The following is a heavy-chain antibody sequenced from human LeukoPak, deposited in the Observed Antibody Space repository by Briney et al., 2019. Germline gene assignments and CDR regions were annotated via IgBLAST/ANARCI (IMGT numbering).Heavy chain of an antibody. D-gene: IGHD6-13*01. CDR1: GFTFSGYA. CDR3: AKTRGRAAAGFDY. Sequence: GGSLRLSCAASGFTFSGYAMTWVRQAPGKGLEWVSAVSGSGDSTYYADSVKGRFTISRDNSKNTLYLQMNSLRAEDTAVYYCAKTRGRAAAGFDYWGQGTLVTVSS. CDR2: VSGSGDST. V-gene: IGHV3-23*01. J-gene: IGHJ4*02.